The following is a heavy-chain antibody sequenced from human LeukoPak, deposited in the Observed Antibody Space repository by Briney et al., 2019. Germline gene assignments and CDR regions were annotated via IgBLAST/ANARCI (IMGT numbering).Heavy chain of an antibody. CDR3: ARALVRGVIISCFDP. J-gene: IGHJ5*02. CDR2: INHSGST. Sequence: SETLSLTCIVSGGSISSSSYYWGWIRQPPGKGLEWIGEINHSGSTNYNPSLKSRVTISVDTSKNQFSLKLSSVTAADTAVYYCARALVRGVIISCFDPWGQGTLVTVSS. CDR1: GGSISSSSYY. V-gene: IGHV4-39*07. D-gene: IGHD3-10*01.